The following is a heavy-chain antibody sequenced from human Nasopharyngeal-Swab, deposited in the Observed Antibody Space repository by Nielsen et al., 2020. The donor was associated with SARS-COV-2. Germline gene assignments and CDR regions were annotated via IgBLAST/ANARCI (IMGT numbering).Heavy chain of an antibody. CDR2: INPSGGST. V-gene: IGHV1-46*01. Sequence: ASVKVSCQASGYTFTSYYMHWVRRAPGQGLEWMGIINPSGGSTSYAQKFQGRVTMTRDTSTSTVYMELSSLRSEDTAVYYCARVRARYFGGSGGNSPLSARYFDYWGRGTLVTVSS. CDR3: ARVRARYFGGSGGNSPLSARYFDY. D-gene: IGHD4-23*01. J-gene: IGHJ4*02. CDR1: GYTFTSYY.